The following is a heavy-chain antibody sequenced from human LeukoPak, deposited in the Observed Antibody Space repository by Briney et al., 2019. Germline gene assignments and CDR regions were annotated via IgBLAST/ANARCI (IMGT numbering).Heavy chain of an antibody. D-gene: IGHD6-13*01. CDR2: ISSSSSYI. J-gene: IGHJ4*02. V-gene: IGHV3-21*01. CDR1: GFTFGDYA. Sequence: PGRSLRLSCTGSGFTFGDYAMSWVRQAPGKGLEWVSSISSSSSYIYYADSVKGRFTISRDNAENSLYLQMNSLRAEDTAVYYCARGEPGKIAATVLDYWGQGTLVTVSS. CDR3: ARGEPGKIAATVLDY.